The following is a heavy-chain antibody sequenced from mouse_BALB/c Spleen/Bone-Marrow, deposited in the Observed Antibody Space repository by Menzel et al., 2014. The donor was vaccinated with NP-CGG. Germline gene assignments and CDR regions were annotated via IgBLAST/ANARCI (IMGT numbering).Heavy chain of an antibody. V-gene: IGHV1-9*01. CDR2: ILPGRGTT. D-gene: IGHD3-1*01. J-gene: IGHJ4*01. CDR1: VYTFSSYW. CDR3: ATARATSYYGMDY. Sequence: QVQLQQSGAELLPPGASAKISCQATVYTFSSYWIEWVKPRPGQGLEWTGEILPGRGTTNDNEKFKGKATFTEDTSSNTAYMQLSRLTSEDSAVYYCATARATSYYGMDYWGQGTSVTVSS.